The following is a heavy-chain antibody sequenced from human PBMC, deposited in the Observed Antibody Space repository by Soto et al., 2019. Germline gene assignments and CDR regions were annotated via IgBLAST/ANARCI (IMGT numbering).Heavy chain of an antibody. CDR3: ASGFRGPDFDEGFDI. CDR1: GYTFTSYD. CDR2: MNPNSGNT. D-gene: IGHD5-12*01. J-gene: IGHJ3*02. V-gene: IGHV1-8*01. Sequence: QVQLVQSGAEVKKPRASVKVSCKASGYTFTSYDINWVRQTTGQGLEWMGWMNPNSGNTGYAQKFQVRVTMTRNTSISTAYMELSSLRSEDTAVYYCASGFRGPDFDEGFDIWGQGTMVTVSS.